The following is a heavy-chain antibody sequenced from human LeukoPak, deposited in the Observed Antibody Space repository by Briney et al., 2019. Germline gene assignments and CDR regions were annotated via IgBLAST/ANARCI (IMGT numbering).Heavy chain of an antibody. CDR3: KGEIVVVPAAIGTNYYYYMDV. D-gene: IGHD2-2*02. CDR1: GGSFSGYY. J-gene: IGHJ6*03. Sequence: PSETLSLTCAVYGGSFSGYYWSWIRQPPGKGLEWIGEINHSGSTNYNPSLKSRVTISVDTSKNQFSLKLSSVTAADTAVYYCKGEIVVVPAAIGTNYYYYMDVWGKGTTVTVSS. V-gene: IGHV4-34*01. CDR2: INHSGST.